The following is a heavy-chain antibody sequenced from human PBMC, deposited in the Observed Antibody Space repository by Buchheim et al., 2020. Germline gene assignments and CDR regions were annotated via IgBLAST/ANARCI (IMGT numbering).Heavy chain of an antibody. CDR3: ARVRRYCSGGSCYRNWYFDL. Sequence: QVQLQQWGAGLLKPSETLSLTCAVYGGSFSGYYWSWIRQPPGKGLEWIGEINHNGSTNYNPSLKSRVTISVDTSKNQFSLKLSSVTAADTAVYYCARVRRYCSGGSCYRNWYFDLWGRGTL. J-gene: IGHJ2*01. D-gene: IGHD2-15*01. CDR2: INHNGST. CDR1: GGSFSGYY. V-gene: IGHV4-34*01.